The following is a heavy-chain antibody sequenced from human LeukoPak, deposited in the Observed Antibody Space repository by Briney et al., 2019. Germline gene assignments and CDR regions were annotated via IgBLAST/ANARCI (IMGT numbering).Heavy chain of an antibody. V-gene: IGHV3-74*01. CDR3: ARDYGDYFRWFDP. D-gene: IGHD4-17*01. CDR2: MDSDGGSK. J-gene: IGHJ5*02. Sequence: GGSLRLSCAAPGFTFRNPWMHWVRQAPGKGRGWVSRMDSDGGSKRYAESVKGRFTTSRDNAKNILYLQMNSLRAEDTAVYFCARDYGDYFRWFDPWGQGTLVTVSS. CDR1: GFTFRNPW.